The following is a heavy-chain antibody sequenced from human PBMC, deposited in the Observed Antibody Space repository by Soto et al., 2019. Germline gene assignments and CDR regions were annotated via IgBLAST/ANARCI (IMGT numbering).Heavy chain of an antibody. CDR1: GGSFSGYY. V-gene: IGHV4-34*01. D-gene: IGHD1-26*01. J-gene: IGHJ4*02. CDR2: INHSGST. CDR3: AGSWGRIFDY. Sequence: QVQLQQWGAGLLKPSETLSLTCAVYGGSFSGYYWNWIRQPPGKGLEWIGEINHSGSTNYNPSLKDPGNISIDPFKNPFSLEPSSGNAADTAWYFCAGSWGRIFDYWGQGTLVTVSS.